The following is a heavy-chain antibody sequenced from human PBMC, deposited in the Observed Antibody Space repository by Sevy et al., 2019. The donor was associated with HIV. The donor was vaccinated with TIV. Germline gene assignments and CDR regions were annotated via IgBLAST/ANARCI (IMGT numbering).Heavy chain of an antibody. D-gene: IGHD3-3*01. CDR1: GYTFTSYG. J-gene: IGHJ6*02. V-gene: IGHV1-18*01. Sequence: ASVKVSCKASGYTFTSYGISWVRQAPGQGLEWMGWISAYNGNTNYAQKLQGRVTMTTDTSTSTAYMELRSLRSDDTAVYYCARDTYDFWSGYYGEGYYYYYYGMDVWGQGTTVTVSS. CDR3: ARDTYDFWSGYYGEGYYYYYYGMDV. CDR2: ISAYNGNT.